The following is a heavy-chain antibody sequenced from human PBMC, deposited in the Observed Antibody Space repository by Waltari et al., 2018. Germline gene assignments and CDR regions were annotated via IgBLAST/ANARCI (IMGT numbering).Heavy chain of an antibody. J-gene: IGHJ1*01. CDR1: GYTFTSYA. V-gene: IGHV1-8*01. D-gene: IGHD2-15*01. Sequence: QVQLVQSGAEVKTPGASVKVSCKASGYTFTSYAINWVRQPTGQGLEWMGWMNPNSGNTGYAQKFQDRVTMTRNTSISTAYMELSSLRSEDTAVYYCARGRGGRNDGYFQHWGQGTLVTVSS. CDR3: ARGRGGRNDGYFQH. CDR2: MNPNSGNT.